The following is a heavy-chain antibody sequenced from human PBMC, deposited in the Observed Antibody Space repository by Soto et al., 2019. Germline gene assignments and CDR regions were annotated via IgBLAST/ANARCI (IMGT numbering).Heavy chain of an antibody. CDR1: GFTVSSNY. Sequence: GGSLRLSCAASGFTVSSNYMSWVRQAPGKGLEWVSVIYSGGSTYYADSVKGRFTISRDNSKNTLYLQMNSLRAEDTAVYYCARELYYDILTGSSYYYYGMDVWGQGTTVTVSS. V-gene: IGHV3-66*01. CDR2: IYSGGST. D-gene: IGHD3-9*01. CDR3: ARELYYDILTGSSYYYYGMDV. J-gene: IGHJ6*02.